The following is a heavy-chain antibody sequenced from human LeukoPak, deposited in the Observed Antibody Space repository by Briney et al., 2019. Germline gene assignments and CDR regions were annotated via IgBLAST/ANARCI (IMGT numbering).Heavy chain of an antibody. V-gene: IGHV4-30-2*01. CDR1: GGSISSGGYS. Sequence: PSQTLSLTCAVSGGSISSGGYSWSWIRQPPGKGLEWIGYIYHSGGTYYNPSLKSRVTISVDRSKNQFSLKLSSVTAADTAVYYCARGPMIVVLGAFDIWGQGTMVTVSS. D-gene: IGHD3-22*01. CDR2: IYHSGGT. CDR3: ARGPMIVVLGAFDI. J-gene: IGHJ3*02.